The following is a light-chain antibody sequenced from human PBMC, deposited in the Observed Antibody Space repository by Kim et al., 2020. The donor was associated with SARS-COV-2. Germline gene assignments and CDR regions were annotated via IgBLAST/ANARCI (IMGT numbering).Light chain of an antibody. CDR2: RNN. J-gene: IGLJ3*02. Sequence: RVTIYWSRSSSNGGSKYVYWYQQLPGTAPKHLIYRNNQRTSGVPDRISGSKSGTSASLAISGLRSEDEADYYCAAWDDSLSGTWVFGGGTQLTVL. CDR3: AAWDDSLSGTWV. V-gene: IGLV1-47*01. CDR1: SSNGGSKY.